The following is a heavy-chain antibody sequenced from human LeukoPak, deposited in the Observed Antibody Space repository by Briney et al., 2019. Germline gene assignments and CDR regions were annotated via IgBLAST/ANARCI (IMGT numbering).Heavy chain of an antibody. D-gene: IGHD1-20*01. J-gene: IGHJ4*02. CDR3: AREVMDNCRFDY. Sequence: ASVMVSCKASGYTFTSYYMHWVRQAPGQGLEWMGIINTSGRDTSYGQKFQDRLTMTRYTDTNTVYMELTSLRSEDTAVYYCAREVMDNCRFDYWGQGTLVTGTS. CDR2: INTSGRDT. V-gene: IGHV1-46*01. CDR1: GYTFTSYY.